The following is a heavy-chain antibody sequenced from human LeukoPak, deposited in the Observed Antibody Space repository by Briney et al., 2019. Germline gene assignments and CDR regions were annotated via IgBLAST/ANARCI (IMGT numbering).Heavy chain of an antibody. CDR1: GYTFTGYY. D-gene: IGHD3-3*01. J-gene: IGHJ5*02. CDR2: INPNSGGT. CDR3: ARDPINRVFGGPGGPARPVHILNWFDL. V-gene: IGHV1-2*02. Sequence: ASVKVSCKASGYTFTGYYMHWVRQAPGQGLEWMGWINPNSGGTNYAQKFQGRVTMTRDTSISTAYMELSRLRSDDTAVYYCARDPINRVFGGPGGPARPVHILNWFDLWGQGTLVTVSS.